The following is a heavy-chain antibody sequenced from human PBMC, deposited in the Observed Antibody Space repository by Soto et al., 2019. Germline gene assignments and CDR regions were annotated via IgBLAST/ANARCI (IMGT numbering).Heavy chain of an antibody. CDR1: GFTFSSYA. V-gene: IGHV3-30-3*01. Sequence: GGSLRLSCAASGFTFSSYAMHWVRQAPGKGLEWVAVISYDGSNEYYADSVKGRFTISRDNSKNTLYLQMNSLRAEDTAVYYCARDAASYYDSSGQQPDYWGQGTLVTVSS. J-gene: IGHJ4*02. CDR2: ISYDGSNE. D-gene: IGHD3-22*01. CDR3: ARDAASYYDSSGQQPDY.